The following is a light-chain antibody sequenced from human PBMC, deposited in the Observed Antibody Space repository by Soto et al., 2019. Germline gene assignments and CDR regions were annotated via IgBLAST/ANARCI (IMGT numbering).Light chain of an antibody. Sequence: EIVLTQSPATLSLSPGERATLSCRASQSINSYLAWYQQKPGQAPRLLIYDASNRATGIPARFSGSGSGTDFTLTISSLEPGDFAVYYCQHRSSWPLTFGGGAKGEMK. V-gene: IGKV3-11*01. CDR1: QSINSY. J-gene: IGKJ4*02. CDR3: QHRSSWPLT. CDR2: DAS.